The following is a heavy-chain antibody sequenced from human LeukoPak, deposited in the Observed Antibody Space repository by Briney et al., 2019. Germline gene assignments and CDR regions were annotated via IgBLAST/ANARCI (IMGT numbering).Heavy chain of an antibody. CDR1: GFTFSGYS. CDR3: ARDLAAAGTEYNWFDP. J-gene: IGHJ5*02. D-gene: IGHD6-13*01. Sequence: GGSLRLSCAASGFTFSGYSMNWVRQAPGKGLEWVSSISSSSSYIYYADSVKGRFTISRDNAKNSLYLQMNSLRAEDTAVYYCARDLAAAGTEYNWFDPWGQGTLVTVSS. CDR2: ISSSSSYI. V-gene: IGHV3-21*01.